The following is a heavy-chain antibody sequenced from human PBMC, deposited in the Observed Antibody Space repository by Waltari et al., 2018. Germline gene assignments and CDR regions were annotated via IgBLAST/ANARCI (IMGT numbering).Heavy chain of an antibody. V-gene: IGHV4-39*07. CDR3: ARDRHGSGNLY. CDR1: GGSINSSSYY. D-gene: IGHD3-10*01. J-gene: IGHJ4*02. CDR2: IYHSGST. Sequence: QVQLQESGPGLVKPSGTLSLTCAVSGGSINSSSYYWAWIRQPPGKGLEWIGEIYHSGSTNYNPSLKSRVTISVDKSKNQFSLKLSSVTAADTAVYYCARDRHGSGNLYWGQGTLVTVSS.